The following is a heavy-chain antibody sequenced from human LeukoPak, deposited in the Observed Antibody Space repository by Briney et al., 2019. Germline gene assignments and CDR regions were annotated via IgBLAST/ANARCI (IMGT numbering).Heavy chain of an antibody. Sequence: SETLSLTCTVSGGSISSYYWSWIRQPPGKGLEWIGYIYYSGSTNYNPSLKSRVTISVDTSENQFSLKLSSVTAADTAVYYCARITMVRGVMDYYYMDVWGKGTTVTVSS. CDR3: ARITMVRGVMDYYYMDV. D-gene: IGHD3-10*01. CDR1: GGSISSYY. CDR2: IYYSGST. V-gene: IGHV4-59*01. J-gene: IGHJ6*03.